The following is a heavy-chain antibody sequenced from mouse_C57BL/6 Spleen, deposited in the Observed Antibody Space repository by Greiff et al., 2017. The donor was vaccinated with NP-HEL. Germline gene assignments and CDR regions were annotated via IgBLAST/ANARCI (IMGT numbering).Heavy chain of an antibody. CDR3: ARGSSRDY. Sequence: EVQLQQSGPELVKPGASVKISCKASGYTFTDYYMNWVKQSHGKSLEWIGDINPNNGGTSYNQKFKGKATLTVDKSSSHAYMVLRSLTSEDSAVYYCARGSSRDYWGQGTTLTVSS. J-gene: IGHJ2*01. CDR2: INPNNGGT. D-gene: IGHD1-3*01. V-gene: IGHV1-26*01. CDR1: GYTFTDYY.